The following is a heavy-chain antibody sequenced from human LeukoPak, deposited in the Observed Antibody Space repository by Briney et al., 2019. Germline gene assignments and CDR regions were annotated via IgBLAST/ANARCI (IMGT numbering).Heavy chain of an antibody. J-gene: IGHJ4*02. CDR2: ISDSSDTM. Sequence: GGSLRLSCAASGFTFSYYSMNWVRQAPGKGLEWVSYISDSSDTMYYADSVKGRFNISRDNAKNSLYLQINSLRAEDTAVYYCARGGYGDYFHYFDYWGQGTLVTVSS. V-gene: IGHV3-48*01. CDR1: GFTFSYYS. D-gene: IGHD4-17*01. CDR3: ARGGYGDYFHYFDY.